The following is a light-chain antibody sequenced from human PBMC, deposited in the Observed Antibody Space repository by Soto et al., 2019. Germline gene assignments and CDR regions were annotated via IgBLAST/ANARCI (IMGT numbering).Light chain of an antibody. Sequence: EIVMTQSPATLSLSPGEKATLSFSASQSVTSNLAWYQQKPGQAPRLLIYCASSRDTGITDRFSGSGSGTDFTLTISRVEPEDFAVYYCQQYGNSPLFTFGPGTKVDIK. J-gene: IGKJ3*01. CDR2: CAS. V-gene: IGKV3-20*01. CDR3: QQYGNSPLFT. CDR1: QSVTSN.